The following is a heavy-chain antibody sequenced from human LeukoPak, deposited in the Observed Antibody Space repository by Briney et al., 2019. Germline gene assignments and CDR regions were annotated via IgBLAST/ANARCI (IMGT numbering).Heavy chain of an antibody. D-gene: IGHD2-15*01. Sequence: SETLSLTCTVSGGSISSSFYYWAWIRQPPGKGLEWIGSIHHTGYTSYSPSLRGRVTLSVDTSKNHFSLKQTSVTAADTAVYYCARAGDGCSGDSCYTFFDSWGQGTLVTVSS. J-gene: IGHJ4*02. CDR3: ARAGDGCSGDSCYTFFDS. CDR1: GGSISSSFYY. V-gene: IGHV4-39*02. CDR2: IHHTGYT.